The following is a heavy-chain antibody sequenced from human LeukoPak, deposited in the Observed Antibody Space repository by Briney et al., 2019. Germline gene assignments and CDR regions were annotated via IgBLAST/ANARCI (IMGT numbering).Heavy chain of an antibody. Sequence: GGSLRLSCAASGFTFSSYSMNWVRQAPGKGLEWVSSISSSSSYIYYADSVKGRFTISRDNAKNSLYLQMNSLRAEDTAVYYCARDTGTHGSPIDAFDIWGQGTMVTVSS. CDR3: ARDTGTHGSPIDAFDI. V-gene: IGHV3-21*01. CDR1: GFTFSSYS. J-gene: IGHJ3*02. D-gene: IGHD4-11*01. CDR2: ISSSSSYI.